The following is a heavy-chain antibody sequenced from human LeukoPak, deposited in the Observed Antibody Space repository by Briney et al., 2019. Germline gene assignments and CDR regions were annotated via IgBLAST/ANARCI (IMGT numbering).Heavy chain of an antibody. D-gene: IGHD6-19*01. CDR3: AREAPSIAVAGLLD. CDR2: IYHSGST. V-gene: IGHV4-38-2*02. J-gene: IGHJ4*02. Sequence: SSETLSLTCTVSGGSISSYYWSWIRQPPGKGLEWIGSIYHSGSTYYNPSLKSRVTISVDTSKNQFSLKLSSVTAADTAVYYCAREAPSIAVAGLLDWGQGTLVTVSS. CDR1: GGSISSYY.